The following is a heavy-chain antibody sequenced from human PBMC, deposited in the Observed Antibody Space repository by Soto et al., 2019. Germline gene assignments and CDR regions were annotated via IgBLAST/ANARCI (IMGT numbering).Heavy chain of an antibody. CDR2: ISAYNGNT. V-gene: IGHV1-18*01. Sequence: QVQLVQSGAEVKKPGASVKVSCKASGYTFASYALSWMRQAPGQGLEWMGWISAYNGNTNYAQKLQGRVTMTTDTAPTTAYLELRCLRSDDTAVYYCARDPPPPDFWGQGTLVTVPS. CDR3: ARDPPPPDF. J-gene: IGHJ4*02. CDR1: GYTFASYA.